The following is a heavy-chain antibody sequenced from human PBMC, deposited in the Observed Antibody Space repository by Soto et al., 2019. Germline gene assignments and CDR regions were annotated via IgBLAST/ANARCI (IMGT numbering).Heavy chain of an antibody. J-gene: IGHJ4*02. CDR1: GCSISTYY. D-gene: IGHD2-2*01. CDR2: IYASGST. Sequence: PXETLSVTCTVSGCSISTYYWSWIRQPAGKGLEWIGRIYASGSTNYNPSLKSRVTMSVATSKNQFSLKLSSVTAADTAVYYCARGGMVIIPTATAFDYWGQGTLVTVSS. CDR3: ARGGMVIIPTATAFDY. V-gene: IGHV4-4*07.